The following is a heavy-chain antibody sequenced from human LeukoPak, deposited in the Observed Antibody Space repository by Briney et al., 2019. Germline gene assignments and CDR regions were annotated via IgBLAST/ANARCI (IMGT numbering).Heavy chain of an antibody. Sequence: SETLSLTCTVSGGXISSHYCTLIRQPPGEGLEWIGYIYYRGGTNYNPSLQSRVTISVDTSKNQFSLKVTSVTAADTAVYYCARYDVDMATNNWGQGTLVTVSS. CDR2: IYYRGGT. CDR3: ARYDVDMATNN. J-gene: IGHJ4*02. D-gene: IGHD5-24*01. CDR1: GGXISSHY. V-gene: IGHV4-59*11.